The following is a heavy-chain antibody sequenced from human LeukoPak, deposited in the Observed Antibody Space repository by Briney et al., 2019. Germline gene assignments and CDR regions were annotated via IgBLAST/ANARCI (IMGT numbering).Heavy chain of an antibody. D-gene: IGHD3-22*01. CDR1: GFTFSSYS. J-gene: IGHJ4*02. CDR3: ARVRSPNYYESSGYYYFDY. Sequence: PGGSLRLSCAASGFTFSSYSMNWVRQAPRKGLEWVSSISSSSSYIYYADSVKGRFTISRDNAKNSLYLQMNSLRAEDTAVYYCARVRSPNYYESSGYYYFDYWGQGTLVTVSS. CDR2: ISSSSSYI. V-gene: IGHV3-21*01.